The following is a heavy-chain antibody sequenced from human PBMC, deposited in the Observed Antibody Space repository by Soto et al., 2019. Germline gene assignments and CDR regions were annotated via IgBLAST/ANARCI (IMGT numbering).Heavy chain of an antibody. CDR1: GYTFSSHV. CDR3: ARDQRRDNEFWRAYSRGFDY. D-gene: IGHD3-3*01. J-gene: IGHJ4*02. Sequence: ASVKVSCKASGYTFSSHVMHWVRQAPGKRLEWMGWINHFNGNTKTSQKFQGRATFNRDTSANTAFMELSSLRTEDTAVYYCARDQRRDNEFWRAYSRGFDYWGQGALVTVSS. CDR2: INHFNGNT. V-gene: IGHV1-3*01.